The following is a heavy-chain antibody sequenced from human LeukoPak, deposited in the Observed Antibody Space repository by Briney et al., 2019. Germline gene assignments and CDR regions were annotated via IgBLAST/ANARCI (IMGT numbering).Heavy chain of an antibody. CDR1: GCSISSYY. D-gene: IGHD2-15*01. V-gene: IGHV4-59*01. Sequence: SETLSLTCTVSGCSISSYYWSWIRQPPGKGLEWIGYIYYSGSTNYNTSLKSRVTISVDTSKNQFSLKLSSVTAADTAVYYCATVVAATGAFDIWGQGTMVTVSS. CDR3: ATVVAATGAFDI. J-gene: IGHJ3*02. CDR2: IYYSGST.